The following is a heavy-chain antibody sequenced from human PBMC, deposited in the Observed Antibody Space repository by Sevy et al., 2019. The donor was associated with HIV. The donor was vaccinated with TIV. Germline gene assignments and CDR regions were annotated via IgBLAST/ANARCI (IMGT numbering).Heavy chain of an antibody. Sequence: GGSLRLSCAASGFTFSSYGMHWVRQAPGKGLEWVAVIWNDRSNKHYADSVKGRFTIYRDNSKNTLYLQMNSLRAEDKAVYYLASLTNIYYDSSGSSGDDAFDIWGQGTMVTVSS. J-gene: IGHJ3*02. CDR2: IWNDRSNK. CDR3: ASLTNIYYDSSGSSGDDAFDI. D-gene: IGHD3-22*01. V-gene: IGHV3-33*01. CDR1: GFTFSSYG.